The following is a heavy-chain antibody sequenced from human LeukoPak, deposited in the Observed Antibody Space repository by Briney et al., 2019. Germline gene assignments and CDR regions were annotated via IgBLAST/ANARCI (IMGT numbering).Heavy chain of an antibody. CDR2: MNPNTANT. D-gene: IGHD3-10*01. CDR1: GYTFTSYD. Sequence: GASVKVSCKASGYTFTSYDINWARQATGQGLEWMGWMNPNTANTGYAQEFRGRVTMTRNTSITTAYMELSSLRSDDTAIYYCARKFLGSRGYYFDYWGQGTLVIVSS. CDR3: ARKFLGSRGYYFDY. V-gene: IGHV1-8*01. J-gene: IGHJ4*02.